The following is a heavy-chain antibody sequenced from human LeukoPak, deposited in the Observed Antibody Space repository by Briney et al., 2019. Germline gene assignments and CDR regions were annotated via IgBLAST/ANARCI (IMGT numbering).Heavy chain of an antibody. CDR3: ASEPAGYSTGWFDY. Sequence: GGSLRLSCAASGFTFSSYEMNWVRQAPGKGLEWVSYSSSSGSTIYYADSVKGRFTISRGNAKNSLYLQMNSLRAEDTAVYYCASEPAGYSTGWFDYWGQGTLVTVSS. J-gene: IGHJ4*02. CDR2: SSSSGSTI. CDR1: GFTFSSYE. D-gene: IGHD6-19*01. V-gene: IGHV3-48*03.